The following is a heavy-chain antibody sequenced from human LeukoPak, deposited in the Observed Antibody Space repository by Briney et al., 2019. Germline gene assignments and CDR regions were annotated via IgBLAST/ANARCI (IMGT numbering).Heavy chain of an antibody. Sequence: ASVKVSCKASGYTFTTYYMHWVRQAPGQGLEWVGIINPSGGSTSYAQKFQGRVTMTRDTSTSTVYMELSSLRSEDTAVYYCVPGSSVGQGSQSYYDKSTYFDYWGQGTLVTVSS. CDR2: INPSGGST. J-gene: IGHJ4*02. CDR3: VPGSSVGQGSQSYYDKSTYFDY. V-gene: IGHV1-46*01. D-gene: IGHD3-16*01. CDR1: GYTFTTYY.